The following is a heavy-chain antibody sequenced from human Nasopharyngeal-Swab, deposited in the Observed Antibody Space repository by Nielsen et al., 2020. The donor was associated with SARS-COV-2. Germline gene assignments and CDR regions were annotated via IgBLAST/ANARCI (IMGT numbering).Heavy chain of an antibody. J-gene: IGHJ4*02. CDR2: IYYSGST. V-gene: IGHV4-39*01. D-gene: IGHD5-18*01. Sequence: GSLRLSCTVSGGSISSRSYYWSWIRQPPGKGLEWIGSIYYSGSTYYNPSLKSRVTISVDTSRNQFSLKLSSVTAADTAVYYCARAVATAILGYWGQGTLVTVSS. CDR1: GGSISSRSYY. CDR3: ARAVATAILGY.